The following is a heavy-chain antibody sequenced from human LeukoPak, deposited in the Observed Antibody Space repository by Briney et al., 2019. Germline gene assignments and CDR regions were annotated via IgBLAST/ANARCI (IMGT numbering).Heavy chain of an antibody. CDR1: GFTFSSYS. CDR3: AREYRGDAFDI. Sequence: PGGSLRLSCAASGFTFSSYSMNWVRQAPGKGLEWVSSIGSSSSYIYYADSVKGRFTISRDNAKNSLYLQMNSLRAEDTAVYYCAREYRGDAFDIWGQGTMVTVSS. D-gene: IGHD3-10*01. J-gene: IGHJ3*02. CDR2: IGSSSSYI. V-gene: IGHV3-21*01.